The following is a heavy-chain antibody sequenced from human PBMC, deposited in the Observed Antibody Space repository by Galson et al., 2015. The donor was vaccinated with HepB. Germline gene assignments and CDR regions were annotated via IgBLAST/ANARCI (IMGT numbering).Heavy chain of an antibody. CDR2: IRSKGNTYAT. Sequence: LRLSCAASGFTFSGSALHWVRQASGKGLEWVGRIRSKGNTYATAYGASVMGRFTISRDDSKNTTYLRMNSLKSEDTAVYYCTRHRHSDGENYGMDVWGQGTTVTVSS. CDR3: TRHRHSDGENYGMDV. J-gene: IGHJ6*02. V-gene: IGHV3-73*01. CDR1: GFTFSGSA. D-gene: IGHD5-24*01.